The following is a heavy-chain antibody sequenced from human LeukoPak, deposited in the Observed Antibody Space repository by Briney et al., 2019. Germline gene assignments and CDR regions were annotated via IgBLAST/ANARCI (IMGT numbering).Heavy chain of an antibody. CDR3: ARDLSSATIGLDAFDI. D-gene: IGHD5-12*01. CDR2: ISSSSSYT. J-gene: IGHJ3*02. V-gene: IGHV3-11*06. Sequence: GGSLRLSCAAFGFTFSDYYMSWIRQAPGKGLEWVSYISSSSSYTNYADSVKGRFTISRDNAKNSLYLQMNSLRAEDTAVYYCARDLSSATIGLDAFDIWGQGTMVTVSS. CDR1: GFTFSDYY.